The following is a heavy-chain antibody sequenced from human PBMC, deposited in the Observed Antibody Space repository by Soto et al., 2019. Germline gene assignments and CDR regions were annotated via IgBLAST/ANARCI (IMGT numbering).Heavy chain of an antibody. D-gene: IGHD2-15*01. CDR2: IDWDDDK. J-gene: IGHJ4*02. CDR1: GLSLSTSGMR. CDR3: ARMFHCSGGTCPFDY. Sequence: GSGPTLVNPTQTLTLTCTFSGLSLSTSGMRVSWIRQPPGKALEWLARIDWDDDKFYNTSLKTRLTISKDSSKNQVVLTMTNMDPVDTATYYCARMFHCSGGTCPFDYWGQGALVTVSS. V-gene: IGHV2-70*04.